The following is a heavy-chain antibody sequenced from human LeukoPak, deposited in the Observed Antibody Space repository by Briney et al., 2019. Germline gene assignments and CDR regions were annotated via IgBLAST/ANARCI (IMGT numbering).Heavy chain of an antibody. CDR2: IKEDGSLK. V-gene: IGHV3-7*03. J-gene: IGHJ4*02. CDR3: AKDPDYGDCVY. Sequence: GGSLRLSCAASGFGFSNFWMSWVRQAPGKGPEWVANIKEDGSLKNYVDSVEGRFTVSRDNAKNTLYLQMNSLRAEDTAVYYCAKDPDYGDCVYWGQGTLVTVSS. CDR1: GFGFSNFW. D-gene: IGHD4-17*01.